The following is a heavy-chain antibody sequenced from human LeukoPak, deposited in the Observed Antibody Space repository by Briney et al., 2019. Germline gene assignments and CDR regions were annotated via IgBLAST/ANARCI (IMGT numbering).Heavy chain of an antibody. J-gene: IGHJ4*02. D-gene: IGHD4-17*01. CDR3: ARGQGTVTTH. Sequence: LETLSLTCAVSVGSFSGYYWTWIRQPPGKGLEWIGEINHSGSANYSPSLSSRVTISLDMSENQFSLKLTSVTAADTAVYYCARGQGTVTTHWGQGTLVTVSS. CDR1: VGSFSGYY. CDR2: INHSGSA. V-gene: IGHV4-34*01.